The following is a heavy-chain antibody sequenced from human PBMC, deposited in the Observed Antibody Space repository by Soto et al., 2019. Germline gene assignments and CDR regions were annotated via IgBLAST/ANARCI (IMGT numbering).Heavy chain of an antibody. CDR3: ARGGSSPAFCYYCGMDV. D-gene: IGHD6-13*01. CDR2: INPSDGST. CDR1: GYSVANYC. J-gene: IGHJ6*02. V-gene: IGHV1-46*01. Sequence: QVQLVQSGAEVREPGASVKVSCKASGYSVANYCMHWVRQAPGQGLEWLGVINPSDGSTTYAQKFQGRVTMTWDTSTNTAYMDLRSLRSEDTAIVYCARGGSSPAFCYYCGMDVWGQGTTVTVSS.